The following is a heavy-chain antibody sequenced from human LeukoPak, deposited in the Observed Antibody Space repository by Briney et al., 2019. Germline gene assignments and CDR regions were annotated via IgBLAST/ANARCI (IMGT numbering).Heavy chain of an antibody. D-gene: IGHD6-19*01. V-gene: IGHV3-23*01. CDR3: AKATEWLVPNWFDP. CDR2: ISGSGGST. CDR1: GFTSSSYA. J-gene: IGHJ5*02. Sequence: PGASLRLSCAASGFTSSSYAMSWVRQAPGKGLEWVSAISGSGGSTYYADSVKGRFTISRDNSKNTLYLQMNSLRAEDTAVYYCAKATEWLVPNWFDPWGQGTLVTVSS.